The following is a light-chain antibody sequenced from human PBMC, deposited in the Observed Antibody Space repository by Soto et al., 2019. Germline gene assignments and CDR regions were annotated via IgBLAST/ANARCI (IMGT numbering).Light chain of an antibody. J-gene: IGKJ3*01. Sequence: IQMTQSPTSLSASVGGRVTITCRASQDIRNFVAWYQQKPGKAPKLLIYAASTLQSGVPSRFSGSGSGTDFTLTINSLQPEDVATYSCQKYSSVPVFGPGTKVEIK. V-gene: IGKV1-27*01. CDR1: QDIRNF. CDR3: QKYSSVPV. CDR2: AAS.